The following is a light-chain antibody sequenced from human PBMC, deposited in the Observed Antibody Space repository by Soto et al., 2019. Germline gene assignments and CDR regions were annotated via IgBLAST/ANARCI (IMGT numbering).Light chain of an antibody. V-gene: IGLV2-8*01. Sequence: QSVLTQPPSASGSPGQSVTIACTGTSSDVGGYDYVSWYQQHPGKAPKLMIYEVSKRPSGFPDRFSGSKSGNTASLTVSGLQADDEADYYCSSYAGSSPYVFGAGNKVIVL. CDR2: EVS. CDR1: SSDVGGYDY. J-gene: IGLJ1*01. CDR3: SSYAGSSPYV.